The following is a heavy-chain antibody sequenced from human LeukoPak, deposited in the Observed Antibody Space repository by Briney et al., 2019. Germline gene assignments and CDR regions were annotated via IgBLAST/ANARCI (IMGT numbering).Heavy chain of an antibody. Sequence: GGSLRLSCAASGFTFSSYSMNWVRQAPGRGLEWVSAISSSGSYIYYADSVKGRFTISRDNAKNSLYLQMNSLRAEDTAVYYCARGATYSSSSPDYWGQGTLVTVSS. V-gene: IGHV3-21*01. CDR3: ARGATYSSSSPDY. CDR2: ISSSGSYI. J-gene: IGHJ4*02. CDR1: GFTFSSYS. D-gene: IGHD6-6*01.